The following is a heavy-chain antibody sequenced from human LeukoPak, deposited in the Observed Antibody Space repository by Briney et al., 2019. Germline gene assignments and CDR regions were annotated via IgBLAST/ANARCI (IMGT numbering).Heavy chain of an antibody. CDR1: GGSFSGYY. D-gene: IGHD3-22*01. V-gene: IGHV4-34*01. CDR2: INHSGST. Sequence: SETLSLTCAVYGGSFSGYYWSWIRQPPGKGLEWIGEINHSGSTNYNPPLKSRVTISVDTSKNQFSLKLSSVTAADTAVYYCARGPRPLYYYDSSGWDAFDIWGQGTMVTVSS. J-gene: IGHJ3*02. CDR3: ARGPRPLYYYDSSGWDAFDI.